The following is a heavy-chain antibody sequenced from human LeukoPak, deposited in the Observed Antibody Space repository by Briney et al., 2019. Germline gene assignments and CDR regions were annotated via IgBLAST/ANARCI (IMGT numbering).Heavy chain of an antibody. CDR1: GGSISSGGYY. D-gene: IGHD3-22*01. V-gene: IGHV4-31*03. CDR3: ARYDSSGYSVFDY. J-gene: IGHJ4*02. CDR2: IYYSGST. Sequence: PSQTLSLTCTVSGGSISSGGYYWSWIRQHPRKGLEWIGYIYYSGSTYYNPSLKSRVTISVDTSKNQFSLKLSSVTAADTAVYYCARYDSSGYSVFDYWGQGTLVTVSS.